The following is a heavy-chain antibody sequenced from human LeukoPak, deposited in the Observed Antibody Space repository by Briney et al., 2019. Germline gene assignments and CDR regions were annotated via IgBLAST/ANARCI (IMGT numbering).Heavy chain of an antibody. CDR3: ATLCCGSYYMDV. J-gene: IGHJ6*03. CDR1: GGTLNSYV. Sequence: SVKVSCKASGGTLNSYVISWVRQAPGQGLEWMGGIILISGTTNYAQKFQGRVTITADKSTSTAYMELSSLRSEDTAVYYCATLCCGSYYMDVWGKGTTVTVSS. CDR2: IILISGTT. D-gene: IGHD2-15*01. V-gene: IGHV1-69*06.